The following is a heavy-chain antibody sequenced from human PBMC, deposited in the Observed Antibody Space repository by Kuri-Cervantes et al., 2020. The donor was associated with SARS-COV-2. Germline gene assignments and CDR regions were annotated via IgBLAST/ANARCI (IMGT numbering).Heavy chain of an antibody. CDR2: IRSKAYGGTT. Sequence: GESLKISCAASGFTFDDYAMHWVRQAPGKGLEWVGIIRSKAYGGTTDYAASVKGRFTISRDDSKSIAYLQMNSLKTEDTAAYYCTRAPTSIAVLSVFDYWGQGTLVTVSS. CDR1: GFTFDDYA. D-gene: IGHD6-6*01. V-gene: IGHV3-49*04. J-gene: IGHJ4*02. CDR3: TRAPTSIAVLSVFDY.